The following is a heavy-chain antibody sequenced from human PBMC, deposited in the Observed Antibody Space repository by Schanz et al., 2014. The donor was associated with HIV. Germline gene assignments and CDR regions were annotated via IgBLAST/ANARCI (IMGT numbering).Heavy chain of an antibody. D-gene: IGHD3-10*01. Sequence: QVQLVESGGGLVKAGGSLRLSCAASGITFSTSGMHWVRQAPGKGLEWVSYISSGGTTIYYADSVKGRFTVSRDNAKNSLYLQMKSLRVEDTAVYYCARDTVRGVKDSMDVWGQGTTVTVSS. J-gene: IGHJ6*02. V-gene: IGHV3-11*01. CDR2: ISSGGTTI. CDR1: GITFSTSG. CDR3: ARDTVRGVKDSMDV.